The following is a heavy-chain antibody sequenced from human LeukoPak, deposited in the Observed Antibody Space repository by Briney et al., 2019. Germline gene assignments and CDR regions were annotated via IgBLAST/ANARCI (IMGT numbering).Heavy chain of an antibody. J-gene: IGHJ4*02. CDR3: ARWDSSGFASYFDY. D-gene: IGHD3-22*01. CDR1: GYTFTTYG. CDR2: IIPIFGTA. Sequence: GASVKVSCKASGYTFTTYGISWVRQAPGQGLEWMRGIIPIFGTANYAQKFQGRVTITADESTSTAYMELSSLRSEDTAVYYCARWDSSGFASYFDYWGQGTLVTVSS. V-gene: IGHV1-69*13.